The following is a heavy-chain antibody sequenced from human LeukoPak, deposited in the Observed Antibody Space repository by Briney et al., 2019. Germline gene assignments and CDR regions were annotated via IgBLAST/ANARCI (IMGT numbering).Heavy chain of an antibody. Sequence: GGSLRLSCAASGFTFSSYAMHWVRQAPGKGLEYVSAISSNGGSTYYANSVKGRFTISRDNSKNTLHLQMGSLRAEDMAVYYCAREAPYLDYWGQGTLVTVSS. V-gene: IGHV3-64*01. CDR3: AREAPYLDY. CDR1: GFTFSSYA. CDR2: ISSNGGST. J-gene: IGHJ4*02.